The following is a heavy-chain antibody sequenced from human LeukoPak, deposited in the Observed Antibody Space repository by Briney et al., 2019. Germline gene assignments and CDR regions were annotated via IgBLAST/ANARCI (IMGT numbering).Heavy chain of an antibody. CDR1: GGSISSYY. Sequence: SETLSLTRTVSGGSISSYYWSWIRQPPGKGLEWIGYIYYSGSTNYNPSLKSRVAISVDTSKNQFSLKLSSVTAADTAVYYCARALVVTATAFDIWGQGTMVTVSS. CDR3: ARALVVTATAFDI. D-gene: IGHD2-21*02. CDR2: IYYSGST. V-gene: IGHV4-59*01. J-gene: IGHJ3*02.